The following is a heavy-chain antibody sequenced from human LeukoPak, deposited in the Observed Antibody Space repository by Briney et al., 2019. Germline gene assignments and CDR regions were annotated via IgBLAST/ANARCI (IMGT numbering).Heavy chain of an antibody. D-gene: IGHD5-24*01. CDR1: GFTVSSNY. Sequence: GGSLRLSCAASGFTVSSNYMSWVRQAPGKGLEWVSVIYSGGSTYYADSVKGRFTIPRDNSKNTLYLQMNSLRAEDTAVYYCARDLKDGYPDYWGQGTLVTVSS. CDR3: ARDLKDGYPDY. CDR2: IYSGGST. V-gene: IGHV3-53*01. J-gene: IGHJ4*02.